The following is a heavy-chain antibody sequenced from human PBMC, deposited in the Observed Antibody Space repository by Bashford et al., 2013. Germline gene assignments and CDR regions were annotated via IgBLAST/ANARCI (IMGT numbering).Heavy chain of an antibody. J-gene: IGHJ6*02. D-gene: IGHD3-16*01. Sequence: GESLKISCKGSGYSFTSYWIGWVRQMPGKGLEWMGIIYPGDSDTRYSPSFQGQVTISADKSISTAYLQWSSLKASDTAMYYCARHVNQGRWDYIWGTVSHYGMDVWGQGTTVTVSS. CDR2: IYPGDSDT. CDR1: GYSFTSYW. CDR3: ARHVNQGRWDYIWGTVSHYGMDV. V-gene: IGHV5-51*01.